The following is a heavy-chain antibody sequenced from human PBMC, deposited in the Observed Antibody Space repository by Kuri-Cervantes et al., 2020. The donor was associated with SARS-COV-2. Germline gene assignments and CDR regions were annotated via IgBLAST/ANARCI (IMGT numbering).Heavy chain of an antibody. D-gene: IGHD3-10*01. Sequence: GESLKISCAASGFNFSRTDMHWVRQAPGKGLEWVAVISYDGSNKYYADSVKGRFTISRDNSKNTLYLQMNSLRAEDTAVYYCATTYPGERLPLDYWGQGTLVTVSS. CDR1: GFNFSRTD. V-gene: IGHV3-30-3*01. CDR3: ATTYPGERLPLDY. J-gene: IGHJ4*02. CDR2: ISYDGSNK.